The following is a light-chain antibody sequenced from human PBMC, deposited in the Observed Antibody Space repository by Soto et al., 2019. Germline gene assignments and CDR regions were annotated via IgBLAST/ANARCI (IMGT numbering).Light chain of an antibody. Sequence: EIVLTQSPGTLSLSPGEGATLSCRASQSVSSNYLAWYQQKPGQAPRLLIYGASSRAAGIPCKFSGSGSGTNFTLTISRLEPEDFAVYFCQHYDSSPTFGLGTKLEIK. J-gene: IGKJ2*01. CDR3: QHYDSSPT. V-gene: IGKV3-20*01. CDR2: GAS. CDR1: QSVSSNY.